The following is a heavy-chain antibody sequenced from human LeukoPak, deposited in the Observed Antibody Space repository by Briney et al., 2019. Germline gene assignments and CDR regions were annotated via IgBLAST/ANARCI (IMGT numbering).Heavy chain of an antibody. CDR1: GGSISSYY. J-gene: IGHJ3*02. CDR2: IYYSGST. D-gene: IGHD3-16*01. CDR3: ARCIMDAFDI. Sequence: PSETLSLTCTVSGGSISSYYWSWIRQPPGKGLEWIGYIYYSGSTNYNPSLKGRVTISVDTSKNQFSLKLSSVTAADTAVYYCARCIMDAFDIWGQGTMVTVSS. V-gene: IGHV4-59*01.